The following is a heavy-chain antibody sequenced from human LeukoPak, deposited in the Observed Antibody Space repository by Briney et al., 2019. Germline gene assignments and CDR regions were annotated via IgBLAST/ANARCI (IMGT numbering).Heavy chain of an antibody. CDR3: ARDLIAVAGTFYYYYMDV. Sequence: GGSLRLSCAASGFTFSSYWMHWVRQAPGKGLEWVSGINWNGGSTGYADSVKGRFTISRDNAKNSLYLQMNSLRAEDTALYYCARDLIAVAGTFYYYYMDVWGKGTTVTVSS. D-gene: IGHD6-19*01. J-gene: IGHJ6*03. CDR2: INWNGGST. CDR1: GFTFSSYW. V-gene: IGHV3-20*04.